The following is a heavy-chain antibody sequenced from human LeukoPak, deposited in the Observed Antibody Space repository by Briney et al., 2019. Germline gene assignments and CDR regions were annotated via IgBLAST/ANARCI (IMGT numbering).Heavy chain of an antibody. D-gene: IGHD3-10*01. V-gene: IGHV4-34*01. J-gene: IGHJ4*02. CDR1: GGSFSGYY. Sequence: SETLSLTCAVYGGSFSGYYWSWIRQPPGKGLEWIGEINHSGSTNYNPSLKSRVTISVDTSKNQFSLKLSSVTAADTAVYYCARHRANTYYYGSGSYYLDYWGQGTLVTVSS. CDR3: ARHRANTYYYGSGSYYLDY. CDR2: INHSGST.